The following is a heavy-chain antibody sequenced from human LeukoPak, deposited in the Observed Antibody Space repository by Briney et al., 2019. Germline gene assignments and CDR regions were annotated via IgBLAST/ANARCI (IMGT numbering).Heavy chain of an antibody. J-gene: IGHJ4*02. Sequence: SSETLSLTCTVSGGSISSYYWSWIRQPAGKGLEWIGYIYYSGSTNYNPSLKSRVTISVDTSKNQFSLKLSSVTAADTAVYYCARHRLAVGASRYFDYWGQGTLVTVSS. CDR1: GGSISSYY. D-gene: IGHD1-26*01. CDR2: IYYSGST. V-gene: IGHV4-59*08. CDR3: ARHRLAVGASRYFDY.